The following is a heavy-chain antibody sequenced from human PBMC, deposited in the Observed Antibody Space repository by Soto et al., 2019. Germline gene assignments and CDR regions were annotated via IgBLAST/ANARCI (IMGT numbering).Heavy chain of an antibody. CDR2: IYYSGST. CDR1: GGSISSYY. CDR3: ARDTTEIMDV. D-gene: IGHD1-1*01. J-gene: IGHJ6*02. Sequence: SETLSLTCTVSGGSISSYYWSWIRQPPGRGLEWIGYIYYSGSTNYNPSLKSRVTISVDTSKNQFSLKPSSVTAADTAVYYCARDTTEIMDVWGQGTTVTVSS. V-gene: IGHV4-59*01.